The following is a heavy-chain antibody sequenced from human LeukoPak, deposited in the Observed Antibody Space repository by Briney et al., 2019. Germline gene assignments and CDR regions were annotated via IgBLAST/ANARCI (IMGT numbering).Heavy chain of an antibody. CDR3: ARSRSYDILTGELDTFDY. V-gene: IGHV4-4*07. J-gene: IGHJ4*02. Sequence: SETLSLTCTVSGGSISSYYWSWIRQPAGKGLEWIGRIYTSGSTNYNPPLKSRVTMSVDTSKNQFSLKLSSVTAADTAVYYCARSRSYDILTGELDTFDYWGQGTLVTVSS. CDR1: GGSISSYY. D-gene: IGHD3-9*01. CDR2: IYTSGST.